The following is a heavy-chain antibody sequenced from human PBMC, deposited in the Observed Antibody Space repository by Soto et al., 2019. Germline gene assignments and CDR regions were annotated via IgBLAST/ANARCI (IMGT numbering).Heavy chain of an antibody. Sequence: QVQLQESGPGLVKPSQTLSLTCTVSGGSISSGGYYWSWIRQHPGKGLEWIGYIYYSGSTYYNPSLTSRVTISVDTSKTPFSLKLSSVTAADTAVYSCARVGGINWFDPWGQGTLVTVSS. D-gene: IGHD3-16*01. CDR3: ARVGGINWFDP. CDR1: GGSISSGGYY. J-gene: IGHJ5*02. V-gene: IGHV4-31*03. CDR2: IYYSGST.